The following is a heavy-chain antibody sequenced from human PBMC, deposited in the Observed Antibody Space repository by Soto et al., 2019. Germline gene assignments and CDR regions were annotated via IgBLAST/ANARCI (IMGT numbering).Heavy chain of an antibody. CDR1: GYKFINHY. Sequence: ASVKVSCKASGYKFINHYIHWVRQAPGVGLEWMGMINPNGGGTDYAQKFQGRVTMTTDTYASTVHMELSSLRSEDTAVYFCARDSSASATSYSCDYWGQGTLGTVAS. V-gene: IGHV1-46*01. CDR3: ARDSSASATSYSCDY. CDR2: INPNGGGT. J-gene: IGHJ4*02. D-gene: IGHD3-10*01.